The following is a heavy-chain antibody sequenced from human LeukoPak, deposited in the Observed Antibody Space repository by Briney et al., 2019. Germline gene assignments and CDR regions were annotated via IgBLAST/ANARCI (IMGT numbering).Heavy chain of an antibody. CDR1: GYSISSGYY. CDR3: ARDQCDDVAFDP. Sequence: PSETLSLNCNVSGYSISSGYYWGWIRQPPGKGLEWIGSIHHSGSTYYNPSLKSRVTISVDTSKNQFSLKLSFVTAADTALYYCARDQCDDVAFDPWGQGTLVTVSS. J-gene: IGHJ5*02. V-gene: IGHV4-38-2*02. D-gene: IGHD1-1*01. CDR2: IHHSGST.